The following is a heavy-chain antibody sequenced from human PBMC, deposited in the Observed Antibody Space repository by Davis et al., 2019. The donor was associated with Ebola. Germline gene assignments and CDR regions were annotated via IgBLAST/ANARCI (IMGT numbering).Heavy chain of an antibody. J-gene: IGHJ6*03. D-gene: IGHD3-10*01. CDR3: ARGGIYYGSGSYGGHYYYYMDV. V-gene: IGHV1-69*10. Sequence: SVKVSCKASGGTFSSYAISWVRQAPGQGLEWMGGIIPILGIANYAQKFQGRVTITADKSTSTAYMELSSLRSEDTAVYYCARGGIYYGSGSYGGHYYYYMDVWGKGTTVTVSS. CDR1: GGTFSSYA. CDR2: IIPILGIA.